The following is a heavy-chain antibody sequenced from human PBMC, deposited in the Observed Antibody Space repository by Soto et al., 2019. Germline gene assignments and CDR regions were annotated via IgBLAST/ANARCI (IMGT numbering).Heavy chain of an antibody. CDR2: IYYSGST. Sequence: SQTLCLTWTVSGGSLTRVGYYWSRLRKPPGKGLEWIGYIYYSGSTNYNPSLKRRVTISVDTAKNQFSLELTSLTAADTAVYYCPRGYLPGGNTFYFDYWGQRALVTVSS. CDR3: PRGYLPGGNTFYFDY. V-gene: IGHV4-61*08. J-gene: IGHJ4*02. CDR1: GGSLTRVGYY. D-gene: IGHD2-15*01.